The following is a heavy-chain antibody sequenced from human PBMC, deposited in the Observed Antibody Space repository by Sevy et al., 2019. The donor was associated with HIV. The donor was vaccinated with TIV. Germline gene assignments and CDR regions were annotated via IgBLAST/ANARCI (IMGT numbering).Heavy chain of an antibody. V-gene: IGHV3-43D*04. Sequence: GGSLRLSCAASGFTFNDYAMTWFRQAPGKGLEWVSRIDWEGGSTYDAESVKGRFTISRDNTKNSLYLQMNSLRAEDTAFYYCAKGSGGSVSYYDSWGQGTLVTVSS. D-gene: IGHD3-10*01. J-gene: IGHJ4*02. CDR1: GFTFNDYA. CDR3: AKGSGGSVSYYDS. CDR2: IDWEGGST.